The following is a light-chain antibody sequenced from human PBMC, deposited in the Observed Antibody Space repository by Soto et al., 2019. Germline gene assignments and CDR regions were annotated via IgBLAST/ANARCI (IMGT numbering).Light chain of an antibody. J-gene: IGLJ2*01. CDR3: SSYVSYSTFVV. CDR2: EVS. Sequence: QSALTQPASVSGSPGQSITISCTGTSRDVGGYNYVSWHQQHPGKAPKVIITEVSNRPSGVSNRFSGSKSGNTASLTISGLQAEDEADYYCSSYVSYSTFVVLGGGTKLTVL. CDR1: SRDVGGYNY. V-gene: IGLV2-14*01.